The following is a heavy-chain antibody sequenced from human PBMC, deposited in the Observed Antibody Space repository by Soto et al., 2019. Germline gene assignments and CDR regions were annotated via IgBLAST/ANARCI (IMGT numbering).Heavy chain of an antibody. D-gene: IGHD2-21*01. CDR2: IYWNDDT. V-gene: IGHV2-5*01. CDR1: GFSLNSRGVG. CDR3: AHSQGLWDPFDY. J-gene: IGHJ4*02. Sequence: SGPTLVNPTQTLTLTCTFSGFSLNSRGVGVGCIRQPPGKALEWLALIYWNDDTRYRPSLKSRLTITKDTSKNQVVLTLTNIDPVDTATYYCAHSQGLWDPFDYWGQGTLVTVSS.